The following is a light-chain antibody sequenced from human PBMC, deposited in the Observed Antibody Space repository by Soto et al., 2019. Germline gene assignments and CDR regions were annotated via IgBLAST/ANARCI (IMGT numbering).Light chain of an antibody. CDR2: GES. J-gene: IGKJ1*01. V-gene: IGKV3-15*01. CDR1: QSVSSN. CDR3: QKYNNWPQT. Sequence: EVVMTQSPAILSVSPGERATLSCRASQSVSSNLAWYQQKPGQAPRLLIYGESTRATGIPDRFSGSGSGTEFNLTISRLQSEDFAVYYCQKYNNWPQTCGQGTKVDIK.